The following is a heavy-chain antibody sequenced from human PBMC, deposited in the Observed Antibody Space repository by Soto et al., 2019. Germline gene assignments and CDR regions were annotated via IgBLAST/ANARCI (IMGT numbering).Heavy chain of an antibody. Sequence: QSQTLSLTCAVYGGSFSGYYWSWIRQPPGKGLEWIGEINHSGSTNYNPSLKSRVTISVDTSKNQFSLKLSSVTAADTAVYYCARGKRKLELRMDYGMDVWGQGTTVTVSS. J-gene: IGHJ6*02. V-gene: IGHV4-34*01. CDR3: ARGKRKLELRMDYGMDV. D-gene: IGHD1-7*01. CDR1: GGSFSGYY. CDR2: INHSGST.